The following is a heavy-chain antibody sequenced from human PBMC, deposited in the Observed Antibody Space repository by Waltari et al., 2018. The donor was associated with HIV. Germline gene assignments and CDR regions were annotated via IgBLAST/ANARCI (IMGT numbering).Heavy chain of an antibody. J-gene: IGHJ4*02. CDR1: GGSISSSNW. Sequence: QVQLQESGPGLVKPSGTLSLTCAVSGGSISSSNWWSWVRQPPGTGLEWIGEIYHSGSTNYNPYLKSRVTISVDKSKNQFSLKLSSVTAADTAVYYCARIVLSRGYLNRHKYFDYWGQGTLVTVSS. D-gene: IGHD5-18*01. CDR3: ARIVLSRGYLNRHKYFDY. V-gene: IGHV4-4*02. CDR2: IYHSGST.